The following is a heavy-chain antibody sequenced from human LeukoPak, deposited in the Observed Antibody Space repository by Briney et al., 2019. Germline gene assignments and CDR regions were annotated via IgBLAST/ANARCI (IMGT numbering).Heavy chain of an antibody. V-gene: IGHV3-30*04. CDR1: GFTFSSYA. Sequence: GGSLRLSCAASGFTFSSYAMHWVRQAPGKGLEWVAVISYDGSNEYYADSVKGRFTISRDNSKNTLYLQMNSLRAEDTAVYYCARPARPYYYYYYMDVWGKGTTVTVSS. CDR3: ARPARPYYYYYYMDV. J-gene: IGHJ6*03. D-gene: IGHD6-6*01. CDR2: ISYDGSNE.